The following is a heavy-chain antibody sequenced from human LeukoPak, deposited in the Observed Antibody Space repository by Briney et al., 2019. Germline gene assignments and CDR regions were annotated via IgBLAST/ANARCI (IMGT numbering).Heavy chain of an antibody. CDR3: VTALTTMAVDYFDY. Sequence: ASVKVSCKVSGKTLSDLSIHWLRQPPGKGLEWLGGSDPEDGERIYAQMFQGRVTMTEDTSIDTAYMELSSLRSEDTAVYYCVTALTTMAVDYFDYWGQGTLVTVSP. V-gene: IGHV1-24*01. CDR2: SDPEDGER. CDR1: GKTLSDLS. D-gene: IGHD5-18*01. J-gene: IGHJ4*02.